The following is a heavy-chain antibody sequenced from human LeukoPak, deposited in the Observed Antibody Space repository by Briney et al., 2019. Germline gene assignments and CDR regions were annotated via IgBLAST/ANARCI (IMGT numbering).Heavy chain of an antibody. CDR3: ARIRGYSYGYRFDY. D-gene: IGHD5-18*01. CDR1: GGSFSGYY. V-gene: IGHV4-34*01. CDR2: INHSGST. J-gene: IGHJ4*02. Sequence: SETLSLTCAVYGGSFSGYYWSWIRQPPGKGLEWIGEINHSGSTNYNPSLKSRVTISVDTSKNQFSLKLSSVTAADTAVNYCARIRGYSYGYRFDYWGQGTLVTVSS.